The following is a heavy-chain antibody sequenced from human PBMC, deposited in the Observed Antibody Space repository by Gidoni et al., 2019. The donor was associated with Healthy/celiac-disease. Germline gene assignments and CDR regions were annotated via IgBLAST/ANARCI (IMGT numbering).Heavy chain of an antibody. CDR2: IKSKTDGGTT. J-gene: IGHJ3*02. V-gene: IGHV3-15*01. Sequence: EVQLVESGGGLVKPGGSLRLSCAASGFTFSNAWMSWVRQAPGKGLEWVGRIKSKTDGGTTDYAAPVKGRFTISRDDSKNTLYLQMNSLKTEDTAVYYCTTYDRLGIDAFDIWGQGTMVTVSS. CDR3: TTYDRLGIDAFDI. D-gene: IGHD1-1*01. CDR1: GFTFSNAW.